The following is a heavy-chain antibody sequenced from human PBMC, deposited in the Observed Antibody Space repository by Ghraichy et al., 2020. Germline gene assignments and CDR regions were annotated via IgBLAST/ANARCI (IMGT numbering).Heavy chain of an antibody. CDR1: GFTFSSYW. CDR3: ARAKVHYGQYGNWFDP. Sequence: GESLNISCAASGFTFSSYWMTWVRQAPGKGLEWVANIKQDGSDKNYVDSVKGRFTISRDNAKNSLYLQMNSLRAEGTAVYYCARAKVHYGQYGNWFDPWGQGTLVTVSS. CDR2: IKQDGSDK. V-gene: IGHV3-7*03. D-gene: IGHD4-17*01. J-gene: IGHJ5*02.